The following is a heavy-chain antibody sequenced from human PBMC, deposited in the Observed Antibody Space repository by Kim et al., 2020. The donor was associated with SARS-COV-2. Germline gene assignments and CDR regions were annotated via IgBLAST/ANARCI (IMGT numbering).Heavy chain of an antibody. V-gene: IGHV1-2*02. Sequence: ASVKVSCKASGYTFTAYHIHWVRQAPGQGLEWMGWIHPDSGVPNYAQKLQGRVTMTRDTSVTTVYMELSSLRSDDAAVYYCAALPYISTSSSFWGQGTLVTVS. CDR3: AALPYISTSSSF. CDR1: GYTFTAYH. CDR2: IHPDSGVP. D-gene: IGHD1-20*01. J-gene: IGHJ1*01.